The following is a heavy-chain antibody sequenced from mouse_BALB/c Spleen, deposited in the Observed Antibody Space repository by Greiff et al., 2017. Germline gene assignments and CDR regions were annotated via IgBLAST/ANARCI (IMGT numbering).Heavy chain of an antibody. J-gene: IGHJ4*01. D-gene: IGHD1-1*01. V-gene: IGHV5-4*02. CDR1: GFTFSDYY. CDR3: ARYITTVVAGAMDY. Sequence: DVKLQESGGGLVKPGGSLKLSCAASGFTFSDYYMYWVRQTPEKRLEWVATISDGGSYTYYPDSVKGRFTISRDNAKNNLYLQMSSLKSEDTAMYYCARYITTVVAGAMDYWGQGTSVTVSS. CDR2: ISDGGSYT.